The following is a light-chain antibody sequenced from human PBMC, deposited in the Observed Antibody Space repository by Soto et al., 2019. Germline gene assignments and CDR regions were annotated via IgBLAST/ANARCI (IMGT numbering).Light chain of an antibody. CDR1: QSIASY. V-gene: IGKV1-39*01. CDR2: GAV. CDR3: QEYNNYSVT. Sequence: DIQMTQSPSSLSASVGDSVTITCRASQSIASYVNWYQQKPGKAPKLLILGAVILQSGVPSRFSGSGSGTEFTLTISSLHPDDFATYYCQEYNNYSVTFGQGTKVDIK. J-gene: IGKJ1*01.